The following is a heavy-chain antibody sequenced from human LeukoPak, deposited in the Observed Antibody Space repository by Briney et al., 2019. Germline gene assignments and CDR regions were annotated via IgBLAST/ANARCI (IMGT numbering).Heavy chain of an antibody. CDR1: GYTFTSYG. J-gene: IGHJ4*02. V-gene: IGHV1-18*01. D-gene: IGHD6-19*01. Sequence: ASVKVSCKASGYTFTSYGISWVRQAPGQGLVWMGWISAYNGNTNYAQKLQGRVTMTTDTSTSTAYMELRSLRSDDTAVYYCARETSVIAVAGTEFRNDYWGQGTLVTVSP. CDR3: ARETSVIAVAGTEFRNDY. CDR2: ISAYNGNT.